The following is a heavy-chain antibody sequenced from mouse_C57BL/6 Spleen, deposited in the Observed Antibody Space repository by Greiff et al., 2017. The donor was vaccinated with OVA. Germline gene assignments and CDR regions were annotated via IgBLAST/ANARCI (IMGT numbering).Heavy chain of an antibody. CDR2: IRNKANNHAT. Sequence: EVMLVESGGGLVQPGGSMKLSCAASGFTFSDAWMDWVRQSPEKGLEWVAEIRNKANNHATYYAESVKGRFTISRDDSKSSVYLQMNSLRAEDTGIYYCTGRGVDWYFDVWGTGTTVTVSS. CDR1: GFTFSDAW. J-gene: IGHJ1*03. CDR3: TGRGVDWYFDV. V-gene: IGHV6-6*01.